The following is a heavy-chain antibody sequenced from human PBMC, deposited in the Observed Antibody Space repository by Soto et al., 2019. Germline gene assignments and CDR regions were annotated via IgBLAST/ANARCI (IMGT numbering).Heavy chain of an antibody. V-gene: IGHV4-39*01. CDR1: GGSISSSSYY. D-gene: IGHD3-22*01. CDR3: ARHLPRSSGYPGAYDAFDI. J-gene: IGHJ3*02. CDR2: IYYSGST. Sequence: SETLSLTCTVSGGSISSSSYYWGWIRQPPGKGLEWIGSIYYSGSTYYNPSLKSRVTISVDTSKNQFSLKLSSVTAADTAVYYCARHLPRSSGYPGAYDAFDIWGQGTMVTVSS.